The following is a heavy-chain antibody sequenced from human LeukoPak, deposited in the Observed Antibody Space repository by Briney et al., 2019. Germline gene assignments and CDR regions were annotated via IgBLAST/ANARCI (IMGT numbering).Heavy chain of an antibody. D-gene: IGHD3-3*01. CDR3: AREEDTIFGVVIHRYGMDV. CDR1: GFTFSSYS. J-gene: IGHJ6*02. CDR2: ISSSSSYI. Sequence: GGSLRLSCAASGFTFSSYSMNWVRQAPGKGLEWVSSISSSSSYIYYADSVKGRFTISRDNAKNSLCLQMNSLRAEDTAVYYCAREEDTIFGVVIHRYGMDVWGQGTTVTVSS. V-gene: IGHV3-21*01.